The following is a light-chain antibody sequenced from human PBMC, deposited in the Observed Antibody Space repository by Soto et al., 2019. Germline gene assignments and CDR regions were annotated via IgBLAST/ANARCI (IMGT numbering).Light chain of an antibody. V-gene: IGLV2-14*03. J-gene: IGLJ1*01. CDR3: SSYSTGGSYV. Sequence: QSALTQPASVSGSPGQSIAISCTGTSSDVGGYNSASWYQQHPGKAPKLLIYDVSNRPSGVSNRFSGSKSGNTPSLTISGFQTEYKADCYCSSYSTGGSYVFGTGTKLTVL. CDR1: SSDVGGYNS. CDR2: DVS.